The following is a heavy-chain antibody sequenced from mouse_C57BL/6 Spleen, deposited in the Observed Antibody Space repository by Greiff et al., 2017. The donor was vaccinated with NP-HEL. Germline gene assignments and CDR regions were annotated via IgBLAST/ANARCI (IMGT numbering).Heavy chain of an antibody. CDR2: ISDGGSYT. J-gene: IGHJ2*01. V-gene: IGHV5-4*03. CDR3: ARAITTVVDPYYFDY. Sequence: EVKVEESGGGLVKPGGSLKLSCAASGFTFSSYAMSWVRQTPEKRLEWVATISDGGSYTYYPDNVKGRFTISRDNAKNNLYLQMSHLKSEDTAMYYCARAITTVVDPYYFDYWGQGTTLTVSS. D-gene: IGHD1-1*01. CDR1: GFTFSSYA.